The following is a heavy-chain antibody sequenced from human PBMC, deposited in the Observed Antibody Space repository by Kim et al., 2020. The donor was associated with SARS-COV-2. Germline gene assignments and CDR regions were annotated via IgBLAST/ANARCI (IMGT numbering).Heavy chain of an antibody. D-gene: IGHD3-22*01. Sequence: GGSLRLSCAASGFTFSSYAMHWVRQAPGKGLEWVAVISYDGSNKYYADSVKGRFTISRDNSKNTLYLQMNSLRAEDTAVYYCARARITMIVVVTGYYYY. CDR1: GFTFSSYA. J-gene: IGHJ6*03. CDR2: ISYDGSNK. V-gene: IGHV3-30-3*01. CDR3: ARARITMIVVVTGYYYY.